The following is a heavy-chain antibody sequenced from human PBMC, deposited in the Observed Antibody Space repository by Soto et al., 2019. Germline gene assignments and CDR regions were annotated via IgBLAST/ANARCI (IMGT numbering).Heavy chain of an antibody. V-gene: IGHV3-30-3*01. J-gene: IGHJ6*02. CDR1: GFTLSSYA. CDR2: ISYDGSNK. CDR3: ARGTGDSYGPYYYYGMDV. Sequence: SLRLSCAASGFTLSSYAMHWVRQAPGKGLEWVAVISYDGSNKYYADSVKGRFTISRDNSKNTLYLQMNSLRAEDTAVYYCARGTGDSYGPYYYYGMDVWGQGTTVTVSS. D-gene: IGHD5-18*01.